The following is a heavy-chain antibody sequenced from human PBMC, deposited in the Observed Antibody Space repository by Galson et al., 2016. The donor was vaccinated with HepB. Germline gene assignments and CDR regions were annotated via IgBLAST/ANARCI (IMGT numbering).Heavy chain of an antibody. J-gene: IGHJ4*02. D-gene: IGHD2-15*01. Sequence: SLRLSCAASGFSFSAYSVNWVRQAPGKGLEWVSSISPSDYSSYNADSVRGRFTISRDNSKNSLFLQMDGLRADDTALYYCARTDCSGGRCFFDYWGQGTLVTVSS. V-gene: IGHV3-21*01. CDR1: GFSFSAYS. CDR2: ISPSDYSS. CDR3: ARTDCSGGRCFFDY.